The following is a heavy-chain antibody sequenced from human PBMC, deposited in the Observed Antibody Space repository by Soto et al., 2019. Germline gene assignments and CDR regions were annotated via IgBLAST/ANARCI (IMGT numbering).Heavy chain of an antibody. D-gene: IGHD3-22*01. V-gene: IGHV3-72*01. CDR3: VRASHYDSSGFSVWGVFDF. CDR1: GFSLNDHY. Sequence: EVQLVESGGGLVQPGGSLRLSCAASGFSLNDHYMDWVRQAPGKGLEWVGRTRNKVNVYTTEYAASVKGRFTISRDDSRKSLYLDMTRLKSEDTAVYYCVRASHYDSSGFSVWGVFDFWVQGTMVTVSS. CDR2: TRNKVNVYTT. J-gene: IGHJ3*01.